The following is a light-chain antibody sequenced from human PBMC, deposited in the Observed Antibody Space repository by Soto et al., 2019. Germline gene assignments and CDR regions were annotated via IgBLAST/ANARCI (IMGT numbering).Light chain of an antibody. J-gene: IGKJ1*01. CDR1: QSVSSN. Sequence: EIVMTQSPATLSLSPGERATLSCRASQSVSSNLAWYQQKPGQAPRLLIYGASTRATGIPARFSGSGSGTEVTLTISSLQSEDFAVYYCQQYNNWLSWTFGQGTKVEIK. CDR2: GAS. CDR3: QQYNNWLSWT. V-gene: IGKV3-15*01.